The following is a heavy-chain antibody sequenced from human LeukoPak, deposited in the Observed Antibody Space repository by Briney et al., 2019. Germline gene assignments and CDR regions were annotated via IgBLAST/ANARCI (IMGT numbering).Heavy chain of an antibody. D-gene: IGHD1-26*01. V-gene: IGHV3-7*01. Sequence: GGSLRLSWAASGFTFSTYWITWVRQAPGKGLEWVANIKKDGSDKYYVDSVRGRFTISRDNAKNSLYLQMNSLRAEDTAVYYCARVQSGTYVHDYWGQGTLVTVSS. CDR1: GFTFSTYW. J-gene: IGHJ4*02. CDR3: ARVQSGTYVHDY. CDR2: IKKDGSDK.